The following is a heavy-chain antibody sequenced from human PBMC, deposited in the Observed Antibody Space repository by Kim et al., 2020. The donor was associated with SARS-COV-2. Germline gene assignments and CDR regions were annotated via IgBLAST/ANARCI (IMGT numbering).Heavy chain of an antibody. J-gene: IGHJ3*02. V-gene: IGHV3-33*01. D-gene: IGHD4-17*01. CDR2: IWYDGSNK. CDR3: AREQKDYGDYGVDAFDI. CDR1: GFTFSSYG. Sequence: GGSLRLSCAASGFTFSSYGMHWVRQAPGKGLEWVAVIWYDGSNKFYADSVKGRFTISRDNSKNTLYLQMNSLRAEDTAVYFCAREQKDYGDYGVDAFDIWGQGTMVTVSS.